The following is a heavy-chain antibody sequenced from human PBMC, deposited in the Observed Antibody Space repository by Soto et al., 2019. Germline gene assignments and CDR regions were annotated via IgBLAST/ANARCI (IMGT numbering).Heavy chain of an antibody. V-gene: IGHV1-69*06. CDR2: IIPIFGTA. J-gene: IGHJ4*02. D-gene: IGHD1-1*01. CDR3: ARLSGTTGTTPR. CDR1: GGTFSSYG. Sequence: PSVKFSCKASGGTFSSYGISWVRQAPGQGLEWMGGIIPIFGTANYAQKFQGRVTITADKSTSTAYMELSSLRSEDTAVYYCARLSGTTGTTPRWGQGTLVTVSS.